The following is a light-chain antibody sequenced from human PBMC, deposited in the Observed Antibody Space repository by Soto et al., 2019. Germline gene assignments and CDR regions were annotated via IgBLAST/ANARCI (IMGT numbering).Light chain of an antibody. CDR3: RQYNSYWT. CDR1: QSISSW. J-gene: IGKJ1*01. V-gene: IGKV1-5*03. Sequence: DIQMTQSPSTLSASVGDIVTITCRASQSISSWLAWYQQKPGKAPKLLIYKASSLESGVPSRFSGSGSGTEFTLTLSSLQPDDFATYYCRQYNSYWTFGQGTKVEIK. CDR2: KAS.